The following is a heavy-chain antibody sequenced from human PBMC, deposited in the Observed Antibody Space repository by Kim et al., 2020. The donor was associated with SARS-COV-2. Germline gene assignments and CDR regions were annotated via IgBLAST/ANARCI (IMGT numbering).Heavy chain of an antibody. CDR1: GFTFSSYS. D-gene: IGHD5-18*01. V-gene: IGHV3-21*01. CDR2: ISSSSSYI. Sequence: GGSLRLSCAASGFTFSSYSMNWVRQAPGKGLEWVSSISSSSSYIYYADSVKGRFTISRDNAKNSLYLQMNSLRAEDTAVYYCARDRAIQLGFPPEAYYYYGMDVSGQGTTVTVSS. CDR3: ARDRAIQLGFPPEAYYYYGMDV. J-gene: IGHJ6*02.